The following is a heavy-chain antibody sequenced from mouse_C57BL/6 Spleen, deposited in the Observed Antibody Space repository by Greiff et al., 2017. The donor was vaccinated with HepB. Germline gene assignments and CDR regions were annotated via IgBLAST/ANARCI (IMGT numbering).Heavy chain of an antibody. CDR3: ARYSNYGGYAMDY. Sequence: VQLQQPGAELVMPGASVKLSCKASGYTFTSYWMHWVKQRPGQGLEWIGEIDPSDSYTNYNQKFKGKSTLTVDKSSSTAYMQLSSLTSEDSAVYYCARYSNYGGYAMDYWGQGTSVTVSS. V-gene: IGHV1-69*01. CDR2: IDPSDSYT. J-gene: IGHJ4*01. CDR1: GYTFTSYW. D-gene: IGHD2-5*01.